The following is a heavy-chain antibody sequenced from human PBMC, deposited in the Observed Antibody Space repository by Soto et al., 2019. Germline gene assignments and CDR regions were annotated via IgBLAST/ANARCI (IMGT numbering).Heavy chain of an antibody. Sequence: PGESLKISCKGSGYSFSNYWIAWVRQMPGKGLEWMGIIYPRDSDTRYSPSFQGQVTISADKSINSAYLQWSSLRASDTAVYYCARAVAATANAFVTWGQGTVVTVSS. CDR2: IYPRDSDT. CDR3: ARAVAATANAFVT. J-gene: IGHJ3*02. CDR1: GYSFSNYW. D-gene: IGHD6-19*01. V-gene: IGHV5-51*01.